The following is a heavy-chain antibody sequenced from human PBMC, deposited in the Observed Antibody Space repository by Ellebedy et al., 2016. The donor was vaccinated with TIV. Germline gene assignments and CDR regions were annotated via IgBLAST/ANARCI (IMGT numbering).Heavy chain of an antibody. D-gene: IGHD1/OR15-1a*01. J-gene: IGHJ4*02. Sequence: GESLKISCAASGFTFTTFWMSWVRQAPGKGLEWVGYIKQDGSEKYYVDSVKGRFTISRDNAKNSLYLQMNSLRAEDTAVYYCARENWYNDYWGQGTLVTVSS. CDR2: IKQDGSEK. CDR1: GFTFTTFW. CDR3: ARENWYNDY. V-gene: IGHV3-7*04.